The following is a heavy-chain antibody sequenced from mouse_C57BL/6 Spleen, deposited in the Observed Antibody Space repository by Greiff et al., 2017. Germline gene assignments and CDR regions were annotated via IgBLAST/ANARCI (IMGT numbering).Heavy chain of an antibody. CDR1: GYTFTNYW. D-gene: IGHD2-3*01. CDR2: IYPGGGYT. CDR3: SRGGVYDGYYGWFAY. J-gene: IGHJ3*01. Sequence: VQLQQSGAELVRPGTSVKMSCKASGYTFTNYWIGWAKQRPGHGLEWIGDIYPGGGYTNSNEKVKGKATLTAAKSSSTAYMQFSSLTSEDSAIYYCSRGGVYDGYYGWFAYWGQGTLVTVAA. V-gene: IGHV1-63*01.